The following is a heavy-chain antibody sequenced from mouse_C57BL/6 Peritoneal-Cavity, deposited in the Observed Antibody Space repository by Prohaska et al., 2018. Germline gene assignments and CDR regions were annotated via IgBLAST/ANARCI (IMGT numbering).Heavy chain of an antibody. CDR1: GYTFPSYW. Sequence: QVQLQQPGAELVRPASSVMLSCQASGYTFPSYWMLWVMQWPIQGLEWIGNIDPSDSETHYDQKIKDKFTLSGDKSTSTVYMQMSSLRSEDSAVYYCVREGRNYEFAYWGKGTLVTVSA. CDR2: IDPSDSET. V-gene: IGHV1-52*01. CDR3: VREGRNYEFAY. D-gene: IGHD1-1*01. J-gene: IGHJ3*01.